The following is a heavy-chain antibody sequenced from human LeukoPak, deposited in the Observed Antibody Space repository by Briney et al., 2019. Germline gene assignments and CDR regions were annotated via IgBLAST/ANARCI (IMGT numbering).Heavy chain of an antibody. CDR3: ARDSVYCSSTSCYYYGMDV. J-gene: IGHJ6*02. Sequence: PSQTLSLTCTVSGGSISSGDYYWSWIRQPPGKGLEWIGYIYHSGSTYYNPSFKSRVTVSVDTSKNQFSLKLSSVIAADTAVYYCARDSVYCSSTSCYYYGMDVWGQGTTVTVSS. D-gene: IGHD2-2*01. V-gene: IGHV4-30-4*01. CDR2: IYHSGST. CDR1: GGSISSGDYY.